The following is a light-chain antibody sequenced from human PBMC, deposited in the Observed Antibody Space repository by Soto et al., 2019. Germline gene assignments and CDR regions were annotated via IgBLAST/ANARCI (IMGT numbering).Light chain of an antibody. J-gene: IGKJ4*01. CDR2: SAS. CDR3: QQSFNTLT. CDR1: HSSGTY. V-gene: IGKV1-39*01. Sequence: DIKMTQSPSSLSASVGDRVTITCRASHSSGTYLSWYQHRPGKAPKLLIYSASTLQSGVPPRFSGSGSGTDFTLTISSLQPEGFATYYCQQSFNTLTFGGGTMVDIK.